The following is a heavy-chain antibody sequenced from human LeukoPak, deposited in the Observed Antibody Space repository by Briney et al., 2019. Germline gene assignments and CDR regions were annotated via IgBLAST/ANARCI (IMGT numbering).Heavy chain of an antibody. D-gene: IGHD3-3*01. Sequence: GGSLRLSCAASGFTFTNYWMTWVRQAPGKGLEWVANIKQDGSEKYYVDSVKGRFTISRDNAKNSLYLQMNSLRAEDTAVYYCARESTGVVSLDAFDIWGQGTMVTVSS. V-gene: IGHV3-7*01. CDR2: IKQDGSEK. CDR3: ARESTGVVSLDAFDI. J-gene: IGHJ3*02. CDR1: GFTFTNYW.